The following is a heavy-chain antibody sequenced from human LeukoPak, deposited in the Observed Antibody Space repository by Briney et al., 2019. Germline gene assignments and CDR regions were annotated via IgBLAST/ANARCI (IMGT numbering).Heavy chain of an antibody. J-gene: IGHJ6*02. Sequence: ASVKVSCKASGYTFTGYGISWVRQAPGQGLEWMGWISAYNGNTNYAQKLQGRVTMTTDTSTSTAYMELRSLRSDDTAVYYCARGIDVPAATPTSYGMDVWGQGTTVTVSS. V-gene: IGHV1-18*01. CDR2: ISAYNGNT. CDR1: GYTFTGYG. CDR3: ARGIDVPAATPTSYGMDV. D-gene: IGHD2-2*01.